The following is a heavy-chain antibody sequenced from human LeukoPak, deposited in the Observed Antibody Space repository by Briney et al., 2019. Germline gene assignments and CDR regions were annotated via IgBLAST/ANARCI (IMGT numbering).Heavy chain of an antibody. D-gene: IGHD5-12*01. V-gene: IGHV3-21*01. CDR2: ISSSSSDI. CDR1: GFTFSNYR. Sequence: PGGSLRLSCAASGFTFSNYRLNWVRPAPGRGLEWVSSISSSSSDIYYADSVKGRLTISRDNAKNSLYLQMNSLRAEDAAVYYCARESGYDIDFDYWGQGTLVTVSS. J-gene: IGHJ4*02. CDR3: ARESGYDIDFDY.